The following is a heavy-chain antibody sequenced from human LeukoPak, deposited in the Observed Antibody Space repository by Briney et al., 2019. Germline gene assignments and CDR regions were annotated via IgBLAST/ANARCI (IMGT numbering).Heavy chain of an antibody. CDR2: IYYDGSP. Sequence: SETLSLICTASGRSMRSSSYYWGWIRQPPGKGLEWIGSIYYDGSPYYNPSLKSRVTISVDTSKNQFSLKVRSVTAADTAVYYCARQVLEMTAMYAFDIWGQGTIVTVSS. CDR3: ARQVLEMTAMYAFDI. CDR1: GRSMRSSSYY. D-gene: IGHD5-24*01. V-gene: IGHV4-39*01. J-gene: IGHJ3*02.